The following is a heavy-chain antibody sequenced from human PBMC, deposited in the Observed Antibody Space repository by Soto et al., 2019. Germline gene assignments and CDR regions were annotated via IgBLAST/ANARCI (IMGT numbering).Heavy chain of an antibody. D-gene: IGHD2-15*01. V-gene: IGHV3-9*01. Sequence: GGSLRLSCAASGFTFDDYAMHWVRQAPGKGLEWVSGISWNSGSIGYADSVKGRFTISRDNAKDSLYLQMNSLRAEDTALYYCAKSRGYCSGGSCYPDQRFDYWGQGTLVTVSS. CDR2: ISWNSGSI. CDR3: AKSRGYCSGGSCYPDQRFDY. J-gene: IGHJ4*02. CDR1: GFTFDDYA.